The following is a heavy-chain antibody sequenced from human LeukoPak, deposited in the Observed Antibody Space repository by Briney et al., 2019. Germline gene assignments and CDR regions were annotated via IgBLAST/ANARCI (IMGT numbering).Heavy chain of an antibody. CDR1: GGSISSHY. J-gene: IGHJ4*02. CDR3: ARSSYYDSSGYYLGHFDY. Sequence: RSSETLSLTCTVSGGSISSHYWSWIRQPPGKGLEWIGYIYYSGSTNYNPSLKSRVTISVDTSKNQFSLKLSSVTAADTAVYYCARSSYYDSSGYYLGHFDYWGQGTLVTVSS. CDR2: IYYSGST. V-gene: IGHV4-59*11. D-gene: IGHD3-22*01.